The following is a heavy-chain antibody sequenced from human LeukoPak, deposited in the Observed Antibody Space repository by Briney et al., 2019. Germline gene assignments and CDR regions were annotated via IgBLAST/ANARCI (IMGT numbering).Heavy chain of an antibody. D-gene: IGHD3-10*01. V-gene: IGHV4-59*01. Sequence: PSETLSLTCTVSGGSISSYYWNWVRQPPGKGLEWIGNIYSSGSTDYKPSLKSRVTISLDTSKFQFSLRLNSVTAADTAVYYCARADPNASGYFYRFNWFDPWGQGTLVTVSS. CDR1: GGSISSYY. CDR2: IYSSGST. J-gene: IGHJ5*02. CDR3: ARADPNASGYFYRFNWFDP.